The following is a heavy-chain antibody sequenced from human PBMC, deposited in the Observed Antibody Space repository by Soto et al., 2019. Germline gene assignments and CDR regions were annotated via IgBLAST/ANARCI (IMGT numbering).Heavy chain of an antibody. CDR3: ARDGVGPHGMVV. CDR2: IYTSGNT. CDR1: GASVTSYY. Sequence: QVQLQGSDPRLLKPSETLSLTCTVSGASVTSYYWSWIRQPAGKGLDWFGRIYTSGNTDYNPSLTSRVTLSLETSQNQVSLKLSSVTAADTAIYYCARDGVGPHGMVVWGQGTTVTVSS. J-gene: IGHJ6*02. V-gene: IGHV4-4*07. D-gene: IGHD2-8*01.